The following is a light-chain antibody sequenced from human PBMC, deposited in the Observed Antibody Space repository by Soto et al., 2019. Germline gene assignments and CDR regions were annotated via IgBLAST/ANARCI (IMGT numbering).Light chain of an antibody. V-gene: IGKV3-15*01. J-gene: IGKJ4*01. Sequence: EFVLTQSPGTLSLSPGERATLSCTASQSVSSNLAWYQQKPGQAPRLLIYGASTRATGIPARFSGSGSGTEFTLTISSLQSEDSAVYYCQQHNKWPLTFGGGTKVDI. CDR1: QSVSSN. CDR2: GAS. CDR3: QQHNKWPLT.